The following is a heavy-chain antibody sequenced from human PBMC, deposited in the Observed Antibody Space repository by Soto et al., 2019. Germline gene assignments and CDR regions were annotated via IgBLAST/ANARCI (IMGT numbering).Heavy chain of an antibody. J-gene: IGHJ5*01. CDR1: GFMFSSYA. Sequence: LRLSCAASGFMFSSYAMSWVRQAPGKGLEWVSSISASGGTANLADSVEGRCTISRDNSKSTLYLQMNSLRAEDTAVYYCAKLTYPSDSTGYYYERVSGWIDSWGQGTLVTVSS. V-gene: IGHV3-23*01. CDR2: ISASGGTA. D-gene: IGHD3-22*01. CDR3: AKLTYPSDSTGYYYERVSGWIDS.